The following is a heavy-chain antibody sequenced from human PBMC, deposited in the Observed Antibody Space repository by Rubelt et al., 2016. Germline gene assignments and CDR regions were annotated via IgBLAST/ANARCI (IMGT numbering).Heavy chain of an antibody. D-gene: IGHD6-13*01. J-gene: IGHJ4*02. CDR2: T. CDR3: ARAGIAAAGRGTFDY. Sequence: TYYADSVKGRFTISRDNSKNTLYLQMNSLRAEDTAVYYCARAGIAAAGRGTFDYWGQGTLVTVSS. V-gene: IGHV3-23*01.